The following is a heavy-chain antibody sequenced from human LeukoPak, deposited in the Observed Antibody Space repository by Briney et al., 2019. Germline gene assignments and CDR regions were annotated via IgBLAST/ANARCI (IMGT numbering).Heavy chain of an antibody. V-gene: IGHV1-18*01. CDR3: ARLLPLLNWFDP. CDR1: GYTFTSYG. D-gene: IGHD1-26*01. CDR2: ISAYNGNT. J-gene: IGHJ5*02. Sequence: ASVKVSCKAFGYTFTSYGISWVRQAPGQGLEWMGWISAYNGNTNYAQKLQGRVTMTTDTSTSTAYMELRSLRSDDTAVYYCARLLPLLNWFDPWGQGTLVTVSS.